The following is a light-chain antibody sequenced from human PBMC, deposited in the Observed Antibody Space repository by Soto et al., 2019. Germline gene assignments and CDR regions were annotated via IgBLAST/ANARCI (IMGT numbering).Light chain of an antibody. Sequence: QSVLTQPASVSGSPGQSITISCTGTSSDVGGYNYVSWYQQHPGKAPKLMIYDVSKRPSGVSNRFSGSKSGNTASLTISGLQAGDEADYYCSSYISSSTLNVFGPGTKVTVL. V-gene: IGLV2-14*01. CDR2: DVS. CDR3: SSYISSSTLNV. CDR1: SSDVGGYNY. J-gene: IGLJ1*01.